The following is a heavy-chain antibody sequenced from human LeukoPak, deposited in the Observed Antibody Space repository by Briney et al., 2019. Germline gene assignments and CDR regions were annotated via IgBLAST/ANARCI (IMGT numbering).Heavy chain of an antibody. CDR1: GFTFSSYG. Sequence: GGSLRLSCAASGFTFSSYGMHWVRQAPGKGLEWVAVISYDGSNKCYADSVKGRFTISRDNSKNTLYLQMNSLRAEDTAVYYCAAGYFDYWGQGTLVTVSS. CDR2: ISYDGSNK. D-gene: IGHD3-10*01. V-gene: IGHV3-30*03. CDR3: AAGYFDY. J-gene: IGHJ4*02.